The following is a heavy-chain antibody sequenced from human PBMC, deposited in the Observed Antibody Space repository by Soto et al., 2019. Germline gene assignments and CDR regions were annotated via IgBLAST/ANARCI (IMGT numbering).Heavy chain of an antibody. D-gene: IGHD3-16*01. V-gene: IGHV5-51*01. CDR2: ISPADSNT. CDR1: GYRFTNYW. J-gene: IGHJ6*02. CDR3: VRQESWGLGYQYGMDV. Sequence: PGESLKISCKGSGYRFTNYWIGWVRQMPGKGLEWMGIISPADSNTKYSPSFQGQVTLSVDKSISTAYLQWSSLKASDTAMYYWVRQESWGLGYQYGMDVWGQGTTVTVSS.